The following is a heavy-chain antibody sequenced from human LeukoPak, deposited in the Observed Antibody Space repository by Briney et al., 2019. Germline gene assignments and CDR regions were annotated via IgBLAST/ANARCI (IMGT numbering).Heavy chain of an antibody. V-gene: IGHV4-59*01. CDR2: IYYGGSI. D-gene: IGHD3-9*01. Sequence: KASETLSLTCTVSGGSISSYYWSWLRQPPGKGLEWVGYIYYGGSINYNPSLMRRVTISVETTKNQFLLKLSSMTAADTAVYYCARVTGYMIEDYSDYWGEGALVTVS. CDR1: GGSISSYY. J-gene: IGHJ4*02. CDR3: ARVTGYMIEDYSDY.